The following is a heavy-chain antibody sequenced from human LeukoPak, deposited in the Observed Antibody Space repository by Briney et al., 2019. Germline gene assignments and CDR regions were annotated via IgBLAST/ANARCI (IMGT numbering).Heavy chain of an antibody. D-gene: IGHD4-17*01. CDR2: ISGDNGNT. V-gene: IGHV1-18*01. CDR1: GYSFTTYG. CDR3: ARCGAAVTTLFDN. J-gene: IGHJ4*02. Sequence: ASVKVSCKASGYSFTTYGITWVRQAPGQGLEWMGWISGDNGNTHYAPKLQGRVTMTMDTSTSTAYMELRSLRSDDTAVYYCARCGAAVTTLFDNWGQGTLVTVSS.